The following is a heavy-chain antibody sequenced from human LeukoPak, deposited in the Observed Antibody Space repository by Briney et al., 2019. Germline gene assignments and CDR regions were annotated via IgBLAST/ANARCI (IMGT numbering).Heavy chain of an antibody. CDR1: GYTFTGYY. Sequence: ASVKVSCKASGYTFTGYYMHWVRQAPGRGLEWMGWINPNSGGTNYAQKFQGRVTMTRDTSISTAYMELSRLRSDDTAVYYCAKGRASAGGYSGYDWGDWFDPWGQGTLVTVSS. CDR2: INPNSGGT. CDR3: AKGRASAGGYSGYDWGDWFDP. D-gene: IGHD5-12*01. J-gene: IGHJ5*02. V-gene: IGHV1-2*02.